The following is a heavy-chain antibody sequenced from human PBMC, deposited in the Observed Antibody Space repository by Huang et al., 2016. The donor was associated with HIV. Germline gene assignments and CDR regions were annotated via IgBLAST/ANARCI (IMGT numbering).Heavy chain of an antibody. D-gene: IGHD3-3*01. J-gene: IGHJ6*03. Sequence: QLQLQESGPGLVKPSETLSLTCTVSGGSISSSVYYWAWISQTPGKGLEWMGDIYYRGNTTENPSLKSGVTISVDTSKHRFSLRLSSVTAAEMAVYYCARRRYYDFWSGYSLSNFYYYMDVWGKGTTVTVSS. CDR1: GGSISSSVYY. CDR2: IYYRGNT. CDR3: ARRRYYDFWSGYSLSNFYYYMDV. V-gene: IGHV4-39*01.